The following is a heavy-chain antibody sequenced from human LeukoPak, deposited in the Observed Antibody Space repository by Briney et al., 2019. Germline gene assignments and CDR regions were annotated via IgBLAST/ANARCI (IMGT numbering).Heavy chain of an antibody. D-gene: IGHD1-26*01. Sequence: ASVKVSCKASGGTFSSYAISWVRQAPGQGLEWMGGIIPIFGTANYAQKFQGRVTITADESTSTAYMELSSLRSEDTAVYYCATVAQGELLRQSWFDPWGQGTLVTVSS. CDR1: GGTFSSYA. J-gene: IGHJ5*02. V-gene: IGHV1-69*13. CDR3: ATVAQGELLRQSWFDP. CDR2: IIPIFGTA.